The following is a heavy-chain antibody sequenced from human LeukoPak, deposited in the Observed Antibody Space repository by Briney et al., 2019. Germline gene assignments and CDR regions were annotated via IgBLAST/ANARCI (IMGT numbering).Heavy chain of an antibody. J-gene: IGHJ5*02. D-gene: IGHD6-13*01. CDR3: ARGGAAAGTIWFDP. CDR2: IYTSGST. Sequence: KPSETLSLTCTVSGGSISSYYWSWVRHPAGKGLEWIGRIYTSGSTNYNPSLKSRVTISVDTSKNQFSLKLSSVTAADTAVYYCARGGAAAGTIWFDPWGQGTLVTVSS. V-gene: IGHV4-4*07. CDR1: GGSISSYY.